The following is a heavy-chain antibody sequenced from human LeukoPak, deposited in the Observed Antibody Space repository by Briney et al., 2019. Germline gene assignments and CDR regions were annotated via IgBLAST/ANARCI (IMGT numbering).Heavy chain of an antibody. D-gene: IGHD3-9*01. CDR1: GFTFSSYA. CDR3: ARDRDILTGLDAFDI. J-gene: IGHJ3*02. CDR2: VSGSTIISA. V-gene: IGHV3-23*01. Sequence: PGGSLRLSCAASGFTFSSYAMTWVRQAPGKGLEWVSTVSGSTIISAYYAVSVKGRFTISRDNAKNSLYLQMNSLRAEDTAVYYCARDRDILTGLDAFDIWGQGTMVTVSS.